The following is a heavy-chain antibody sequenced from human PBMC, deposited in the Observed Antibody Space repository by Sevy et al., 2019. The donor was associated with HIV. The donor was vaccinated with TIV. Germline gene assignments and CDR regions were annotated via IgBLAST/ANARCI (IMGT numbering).Heavy chain of an antibody. J-gene: IGHJ6*02. CDR3: ARDSKVLYGMDV. V-gene: IGHV4-30-4*01. Sequence: SETLSLTCTVSGGSISSGDYYWSWIRQPPGKGLEWIGYIYYSGSTYYNPSLKSRVTISVDTSKNQFSLKLSSVTAADTAVYYCARDSKVLYGMDVWGQRTTVTVSS. CDR1: GGSISSGDYY. CDR2: IYYSGST.